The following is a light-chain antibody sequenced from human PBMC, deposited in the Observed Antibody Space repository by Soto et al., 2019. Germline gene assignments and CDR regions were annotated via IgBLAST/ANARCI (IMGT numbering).Light chain of an antibody. J-gene: IGKJ1*01. V-gene: IGKV4-1*01. CDR2: WAS. CDR1: QSVLYSANNKNY. CDR3: QQYDRRPWT. Sequence: DIVMAQSPDSLAVSLGERATLSCKSSQSVLYSANNKNYLAWYQQKPGQPPKLLISWASTRESGVPDRFSGSGSGTDFSLTISNLQAEDVAVYFCQQYDRRPWTFGQGTKVEIK.